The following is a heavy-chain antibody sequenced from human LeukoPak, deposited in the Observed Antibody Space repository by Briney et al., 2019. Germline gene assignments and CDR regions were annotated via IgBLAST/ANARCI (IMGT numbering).Heavy chain of an antibody. D-gene: IGHD6-13*01. CDR2: ISGDGGGS. CDR1: GFSFDDYA. Sequence: GGSLRLSCAASGFSFDDYAMHWVRQAPGKGLEWVSLISGDGGGSYYADSVKGRFTISRDNSKNSLYLQMNSLRTEDTALYYCAKEDYSSSWYALDYWGQGTLVTVSS. J-gene: IGHJ4*02. CDR3: AKEDYSSSWYALDY. V-gene: IGHV3-43*02.